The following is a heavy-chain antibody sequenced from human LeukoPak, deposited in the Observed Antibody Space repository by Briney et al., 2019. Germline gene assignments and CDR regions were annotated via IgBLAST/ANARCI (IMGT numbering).Heavy chain of an antibody. Sequence: SETLSLTCTVSGGSISSGGYYWSWIRQPPGKGLEWIGEINHSGSTNYNPSLKSRVTISVDTSKNQFSLKLSSVTAADTAVYYCAKGETAAGTRYWGQGTLVTVSS. CDR1: GGSISSGGYY. V-gene: IGHV4-39*07. D-gene: IGHD6-13*01. CDR3: AKGETAAGTRY. J-gene: IGHJ4*02. CDR2: INHSGST.